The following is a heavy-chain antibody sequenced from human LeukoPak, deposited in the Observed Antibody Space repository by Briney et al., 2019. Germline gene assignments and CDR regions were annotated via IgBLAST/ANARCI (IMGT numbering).Heavy chain of an antibody. CDR3: ARPPWGIAAAAMDV. V-gene: IGHV3-48*01. CDR2: ISPSSTRI. Sequence: PGGSLRLSCAASGFTFSSYDMNWVRQAPGKGLEWVSYISPSSTRIDYAASVRGRFTISRDNSKNTLYLQMNSLRPEDTAVYYCARPPWGIAAAAMDVWGRGTTVTVSS. D-gene: IGHD6-13*01. J-gene: IGHJ6*03. CDR1: GFTFSSYD.